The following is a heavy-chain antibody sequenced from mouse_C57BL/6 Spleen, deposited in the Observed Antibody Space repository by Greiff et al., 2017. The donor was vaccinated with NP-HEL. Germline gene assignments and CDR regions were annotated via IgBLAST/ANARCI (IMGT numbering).Heavy chain of an antibody. CDR2: ISDGGSYT. V-gene: IGHV5-4*01. CDR1: GFTFSSYA. Sequence: EVQVVESGGGLVKPGGSLKLSCAASGFTFSSYAMSWVRQTPEKRLEWVATISDGGSYTYYPDNVKGRFTISRDNAKNNLYLQMSHLKSEDTAMYYCAREGQWSKFAYWGQRTLVTVSA. CDR3: AREGQWSKFAY. D-gene: IGHD2-5*01. J-gene: IGHJ3*01.